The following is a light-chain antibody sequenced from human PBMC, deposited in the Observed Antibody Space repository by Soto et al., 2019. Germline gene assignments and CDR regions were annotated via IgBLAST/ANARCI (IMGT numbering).Light chain of an antibody. J-gene: IGLJ3*02. CDR1: SSDIGDTNF. CDR2: KVS. CDR3: SAPASTLGV. V-gene: IGLV2-14*01. Sequence: QSALTQPASVSGSPGQSITISCTGTSSDIGDTNFVSWYQQQPGKAHNLIIFKVSTRSSGVSNRFSGSKSANTASMTISGLQAEDEAHYYCSAPASTLGVFGGGTKLTVL.